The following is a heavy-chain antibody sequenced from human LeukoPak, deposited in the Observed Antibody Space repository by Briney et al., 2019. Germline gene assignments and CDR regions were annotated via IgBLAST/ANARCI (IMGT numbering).Heavy chain of an antibody. CDR1: GYSITSGYY. V-gene: IGHV4-61*01. CDR3: ARVLIAAAGTGAFDI. J-gene: IGHJ3*02. CDR2: IYYSGST. D-gene: IGHD6-13*01. Sequence: SETLSLTCTVSGYSITSGYYWGWIRQPPGKGLEWIGYIYYSGSTNYNPSLKSRVTISVDTSKNQFSLKLSSVTAADTAVYYCARVLIAAAGTGAFDIWGQGTMVTVSS.